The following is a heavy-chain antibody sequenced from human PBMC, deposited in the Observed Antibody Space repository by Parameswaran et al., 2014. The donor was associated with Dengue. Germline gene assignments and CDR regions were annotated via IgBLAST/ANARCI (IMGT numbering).Heavy chain of an antibody. V-gene: IGHV3-15*01. CDR3: SADVPNQVYPFDY. Sequence: WIRQPPGKGLEWVGLIKSTADGGTTDYAAPVKGRFTISRDDSKNTLYLQMNSLKTEDTAMYYCSADVPNQVYPFDYWGQGTLVTVSS. CDR2: IKSTADGGTT. J-gene: IGHJ4*02. D-gene: IGHD2-8*01.